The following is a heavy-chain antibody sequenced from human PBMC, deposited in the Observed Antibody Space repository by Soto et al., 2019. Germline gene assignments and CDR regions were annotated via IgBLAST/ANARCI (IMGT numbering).Heavy chain of an antibody. J-gene: IGHJ5*02. V-gene: IGHV1-18*01. CDR2: ISGQTGDA. CDR3: AKTPVLLVYGGWHDP. Sequence: QVQLLQSGAEVRKPGASVKVSCKASGYDFTNYGLSWVRQAPGEGLEWMGWISGQTGDASYAQKFQGGVTLTTDTSTTTAYMELRSLRFDDTAVYYCAKTPVLLVYGGWHDPWGQGTLVSVSS. CDR1: GYDFTNYG. D-gene: IGHD3-10*01.